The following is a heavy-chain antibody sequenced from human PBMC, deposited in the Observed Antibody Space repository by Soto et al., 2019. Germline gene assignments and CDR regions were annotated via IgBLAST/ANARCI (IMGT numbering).Heavy chain of an antibody. J-gene: IGHJ6*04. Sequence: PSETLPLTCTVSGSSVSSGSYYWSWIRQPPGKGLEWIGQIYYSGSTNYNPSLKSRVTISVDTSKNQFSLELSSVTAADTAVYYCARDFCGGDCSDDFYYYAMDVWGKGNTVTVSS. D-gene: IGHD2-21*02. CDR3: ARDFCGGDCSDDFYYYAMDV. V-gene: IGHV4-61*01. CDR2: IYYSGST. CDR1: GSSVSSGSYY.